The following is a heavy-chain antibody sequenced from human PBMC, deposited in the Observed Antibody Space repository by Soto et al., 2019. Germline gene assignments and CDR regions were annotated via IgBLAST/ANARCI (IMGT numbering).Heavy chain of an antibody. CDR1: GFTFSSYS. Sequence: GGSLRLSCAASGFTFSSYSMNWVRQAPGKGLEWVSSISSSSSYIYYADSVKGRFTISRDNAKNSLYLQMNSLRAEDTAVYYCARDVKGYGEGEYYYYMDVWGKGTTVTVSS. V-gene: IGHV3-21*01. D-gene: IGHD4-17*01. CDR3: ARDVKGYGEGEYYYYMDV. J-gene: IGHJ6*03. CDR2: ISSSSSYI.